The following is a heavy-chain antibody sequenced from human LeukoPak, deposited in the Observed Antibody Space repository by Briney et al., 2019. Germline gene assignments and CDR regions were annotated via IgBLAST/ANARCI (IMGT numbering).Heavy chain of an antibody. CDR2: ITSSHSYI. CDR3: AKDRSSSWWSSEYFQH. CDR1: GFTFSSYD. J-gene: IGHJ1*01. V-gene: IGHV3-21*01. Sequence: PGGSLRLSCAASGFTFSSYDMNWVRQAPGKGLEWVASITSSHSYIYYADSVKGRFTISRDNAKNSLYLQMNSLRAEDTAVYYCAKDRSSSWWSSEYFQHWGQGTLVTVSS. D-gene: IGHD6-13*01.